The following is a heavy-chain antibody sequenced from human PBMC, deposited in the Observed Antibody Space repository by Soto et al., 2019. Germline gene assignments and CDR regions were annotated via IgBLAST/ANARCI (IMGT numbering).Heavy chain of an antibody. D-gene: IGHD5-12*01. CDR2: INHSGST. CDR3: ATRRDGYNYFDY. J-gene: IGHJ4*02. CDR1: GGSFSGYY. Sequence: LSLTCAVYGGSFSGYYWSWIRQPPGKGLEWIGEINHSGSTNYNPSLKSRVTISVDTSKNQFSLKLSSVTAADTAVYYCATRRDGYNYFDYWGQGTLVTVSS. V-gene: IGHV4-34*01.